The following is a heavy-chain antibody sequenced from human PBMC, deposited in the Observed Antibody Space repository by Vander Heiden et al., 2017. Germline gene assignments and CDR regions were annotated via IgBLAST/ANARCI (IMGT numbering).Heavy chain of an antibody. CDR3: AKERETDCTKGVCLGY. CDR2: IIPVLGST. D-gene: IGHD2-8*01. Sequence: QVQLVQSGTEVKKPGSSVKVSCKASGGTFTAYHITWVRQAPGQGLEWMGTIIPVLGSTNSAQRFQGRLTITSDKSTSTAYMELSSLTSEDTAVYYCAKERETDCTKGVCLGYWGQGTLVTVSS. V-gene: IGHV1-69*06. J-gene: IGHJ4*02. CDR1: GGTFTAYH.